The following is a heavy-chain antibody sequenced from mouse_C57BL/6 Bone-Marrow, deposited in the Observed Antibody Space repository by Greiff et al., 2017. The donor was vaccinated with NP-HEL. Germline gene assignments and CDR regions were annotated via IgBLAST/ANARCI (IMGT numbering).Heavy chain of an antibody. J-gene: IGHJ2*01. D-gene: IGHD4-1*01. V-gene: IGHV1-80*01. CDR3: ARRDNWYYFDY. CDR2: IYPGDGDT. Sequence: VQLQQSGAELVKPGASVKISCKASGYAFSSYWMNWVKQRPGKGLEWIGQIYPGDGDTNYNGKFKGKATLTADKSSSTAYMQLGSLTSEDSAVYFCARRDNWYYFDYWGQGTTLTVSS. CDR1: GYAFSSYW.